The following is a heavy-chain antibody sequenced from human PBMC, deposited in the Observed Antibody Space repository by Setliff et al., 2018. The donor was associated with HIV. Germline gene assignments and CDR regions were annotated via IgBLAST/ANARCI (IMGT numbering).Heavy chain of an antibody. CDR3: ARDVEHMMDV. Sequence: PSETLSLTCTVSGGSISSDDYYWSWIRQPPGKGLEWIGYIFHSGSTSYNPSLRSRVTISVDTSKNQFSLELNSVTAADTAVYYCARDVEHMMDVWGQGTTVTVSS. CDR1: GGSISSDDYY. V-gene: IGHV4-30-4*08. J-gene: IGHJ6*02. CDR2: IFHSGST.